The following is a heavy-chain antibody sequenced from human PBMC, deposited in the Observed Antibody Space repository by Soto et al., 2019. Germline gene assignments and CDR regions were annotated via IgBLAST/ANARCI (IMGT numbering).Heavy chain of an antibody. V-gene: IGHV4-59*12. J-gene: IGHJ6*02. CDR1: GGSISSYY. Sequence: SETLSLTCSVSGGSISSYYWNWIRQPPGKGLEWIGCIYYSASTSYNPSLRRRVPISVEPSKNQFSLKLSSVTAADTGVYYCAGGAGRYFYYGMDVWGQGTPVTVSS. CDR3: AGGAGRYFYYGMDV. CDR2: IYYSAST.